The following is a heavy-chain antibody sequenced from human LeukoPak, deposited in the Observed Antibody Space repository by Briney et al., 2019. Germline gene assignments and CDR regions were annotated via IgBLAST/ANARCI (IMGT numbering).Heavy chain of an antibody. J-gene: IGHJ3*02. CDR2: ISSSSAYI. CDR3: AKKMDDAFDI. V-gene: IGHV3-21*01. CDR1: GFTFSSYS. D-gene: IGHD5-24*01. Sequence: GGSLRLSCAASGFTFSSYSMNWVRQAPGEGLEWVSFISSSSAYISYADSVKGRFTISRDNAKNSLYLQMNNLRAEDTAVYYCAKKMDDAFDIWGQGTVVTVSS.